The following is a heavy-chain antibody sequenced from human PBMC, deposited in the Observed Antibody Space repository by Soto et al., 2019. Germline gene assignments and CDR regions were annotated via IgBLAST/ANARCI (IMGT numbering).Heavy chain of an antibody. Sequence: PGGSLRLSCAASGFTFSSYWMSWVRQAPGKGLEWVAKIKQDGSEKYYVDSVKGRFTISRDNAKNSLYLQMNSLRAEDTAVYYCATAVFSSSRLRDYWGQGTLVTVSS. J-gene: IGHJ4*02. V-gene: IGHV3-7*01. CDR2: IKQDGSEK. CDR1: GFTFSSYW. D-gene: IGHD6-13*01. CDR3: ATAVFSSSRLRDY.